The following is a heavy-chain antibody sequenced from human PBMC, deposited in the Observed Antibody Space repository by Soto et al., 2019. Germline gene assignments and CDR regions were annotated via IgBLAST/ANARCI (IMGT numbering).Heavy chain of an antibody. D-gene: IGHD2-2*01. CDR1: GFTFSTYG. Sequence: PGGSLRLSCAASGFTFSTYGIHWVRQAPGKGLEWVAVISYDGSGKYHAESVKGRFAISRDNSKNTLYLQMNSLRGEDTAVYYCAKDRQAYCSSTSCYVPIFDYWGQGTLVTVSS. V-gene: IGHV3-30*18. CDR2: ISYDGSGK. CDR3: AKDRQAYCSSTSCYVPIFDY. J-gene: IGHJ4*02.